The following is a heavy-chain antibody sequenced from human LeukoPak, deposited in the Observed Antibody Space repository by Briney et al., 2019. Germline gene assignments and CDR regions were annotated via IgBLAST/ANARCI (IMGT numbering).Heavy chain of an antibody. CDR3: ATETGNFYFYS. J-gene: IGHJ4*02. CDR2: FDPEDDEI. D-gene: IGHD1-7*01. Sequence: ASVNVSCMVSGYTLTELSMHWVRQAPGKGREWMGGFDPEDDEINYAQRFQGRVTMTEDASTDTAYMELRSLRSEETAVYYCATETGNFYFYSWGQGTLVTVSS. V-gene: IGHV1-24*01. CDR1: GYTLTELS.